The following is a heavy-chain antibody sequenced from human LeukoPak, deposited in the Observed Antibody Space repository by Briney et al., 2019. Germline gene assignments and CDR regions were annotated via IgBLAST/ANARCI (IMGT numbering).Heavy chain of an antibody. Sequence: PSETLSLTCAVYGGSFSGYYWSWIRQPPGKGLEWIGEINHSGSTNYNPSLKSRVTISVDTSKNQFSLKLSSVTAADTAVYYCARDYYDSSGYQHRYFDYWGQGTLVTVSS. V-gene: IGHV4-34*01. CDR2: INHSGST. D-gene: IGHD3-22*01. J-gene: IGHJ4*02. CDR3: ARDYYDSSGYQHRYFDY. CDR1: GGSFSGYY.